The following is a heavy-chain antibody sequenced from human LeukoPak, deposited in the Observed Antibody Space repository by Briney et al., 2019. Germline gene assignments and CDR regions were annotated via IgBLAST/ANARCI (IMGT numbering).Heavy chain of an antibody. CDR3: ARGHPGYASGWPDY. CDR1: GYSFTSHN. Sequence: ASVKVSCKASGYSFTSHNINWVRQAIGQGLEYMGWVSPSSGNTAYAQEFQGRVTMTRDASIYTAYMELSGLTSEDTAVYYCARGHPGYASGWPDYWGQGTLVTVSS. CDR2: VSPSSGNT. V-gene: IGHV1-8*01. J-gene: IGHJ4*02. D-gene: IGHD6-19*01.